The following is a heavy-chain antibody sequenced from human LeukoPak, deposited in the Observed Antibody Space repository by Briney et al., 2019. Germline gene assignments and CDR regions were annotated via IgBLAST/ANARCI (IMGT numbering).Heavy chain of an antibody. D-gene: IGHD3-3*01. CDR2: IYYSGST. J-gene: IGHJ6*02. CDR3: ARQGPVLSGVIISPYYYYGMDV. Sequence: SETLSLTCTVSGGSISSYYWSWIRQPPGKGLEWIGYIYYSGSTSYNPSLKSRVTISVDTSTSTVYLELSSLRSDDTAVYYCARQGPVLSGVIISPYYYYGMDVWGQGTTVTVSS. V-gene: IGHV4-59*08. CDR1: GGSISSYY.